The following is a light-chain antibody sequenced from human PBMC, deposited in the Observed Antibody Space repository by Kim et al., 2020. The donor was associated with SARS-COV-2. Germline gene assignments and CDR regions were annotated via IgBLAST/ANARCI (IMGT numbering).Light chain of an antibody. Sequence: DIQMTQSPSSLSASVGDRVTITCRASQSISSYLNWYQQKPGKAPKLLIYAASSLESGVPSRFSGSGSGTDFTLTISSLQPDDFATYYCQQYYSNPHTFGQGTKLEI. J-gene: IGKJ2*01. CDR1: QSISSY. CDR3: QQYYSNPHT. CDR2: AAS. V-gene: IGKV1-39*01.